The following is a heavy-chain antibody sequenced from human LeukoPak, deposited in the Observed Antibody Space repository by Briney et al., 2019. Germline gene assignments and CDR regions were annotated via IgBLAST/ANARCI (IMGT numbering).Heavy chain of an antibody. CDR1: GGSVSGYY. CDR3: ARRIAARPRGYWFDP. CDR2: INHSGST. D-gene: IGHD6-6*01. Sequence: SETLSLTCAVYGGSVSGYYWSWIRQPPGKGLEWIGEINHSGSTNYNPSLKSRVTISVDTSKNQFSLKVSSVTAADTAVYYCARRIAARPRGYWFDPWGQGTLVTVSS. J-gene: IGHJ5*02. V-gene: IGHV4-34*01.